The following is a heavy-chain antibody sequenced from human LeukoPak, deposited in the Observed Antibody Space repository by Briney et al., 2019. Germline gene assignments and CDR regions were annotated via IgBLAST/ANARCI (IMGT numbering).Heavy chain of an antibody. CDR3: ARSTWNYAGPFDY. Sequence: SETLSLTCTVSGGSLNSGSYYWRWLRQHPGRGLEGIGYINCSGNTYYIPSLKSRVTISLNTSNNQFSLRLSSVTAADTAVYYCARSTWNYAGPFDYWGQGTLVTVSS. D-gene: IGHD1-7*01. J-gene: IGHJ4*02. CDR1: GGSLNSGSYY. V-gene: IGHV4-31*03. CDR2: INCSGNT.